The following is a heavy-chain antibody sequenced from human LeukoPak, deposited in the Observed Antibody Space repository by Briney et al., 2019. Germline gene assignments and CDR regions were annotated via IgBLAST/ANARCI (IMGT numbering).Heavy chain of an antibody. CDR2: TIPIFGTA. CDR3: ARDPSSSWSGNY. D-gene: IGHD6-13*01. CDR1: GGTFSSYA. J-gene: IGHJ4*02. Sequence: SVKVSCKASGGTFSSYAISWVRQAPGQGLEWMGGTIPIFGTANYAQKFQGRVTITADESTSTAYMELSSLRSEDTAVYYCARDPSSSWSGNYWGQGTLVTVSS. V-gene: IGHV1-69*13.